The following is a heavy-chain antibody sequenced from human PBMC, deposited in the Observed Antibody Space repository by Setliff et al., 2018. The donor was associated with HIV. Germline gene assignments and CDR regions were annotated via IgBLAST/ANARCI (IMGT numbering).Heavy chain of an antibody. CDR1: GFTLSSYA. Sequence: PVGSLRLSCGASGFTLSSYAMHWVRQAPGKGLEWVAVISYDGSKKHYADSVKGRFTISRDNSKNTLYLQMNSLRTEDTAVYYCARDTVGYYDSSGAAGFDYWGQGTLVTVSS. V-gene: IGHV3-30*01. D-gene: IGHD3-22*01. CDR2: ISYDGSKK. J-gene: IGHJ4*02. CDR3: ARDTVGYYDSSGAAGFDY.